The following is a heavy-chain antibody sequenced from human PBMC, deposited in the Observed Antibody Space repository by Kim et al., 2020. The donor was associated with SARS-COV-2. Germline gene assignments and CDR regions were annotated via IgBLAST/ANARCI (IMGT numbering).Heavy chain of an antibody. Sequence: YVTSVKGRFTISRDNAKNSLYLQMNSLRAEDTAVYYCARDLGSNWNFVDYWGQGTLVTVSS. V-gene: IGHV3-7*01. CDR3: ARDLGSNWNFVDY. J-gene: IGHJ4*02. D-gene: IGHD1-1*01.